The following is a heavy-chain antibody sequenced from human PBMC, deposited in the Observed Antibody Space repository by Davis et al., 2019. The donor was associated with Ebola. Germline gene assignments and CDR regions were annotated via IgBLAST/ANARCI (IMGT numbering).Heavy chain of an antibody. CDR2: IYTSGST. Sequence: LRLSCNVSGASISSGFFSWTWVRQPAGKGLEWIGHIYTSGSTNYNPSLKSRVSISVDKSKNHFSLKLTSVTAADTAVYYCARDRHDTSGYGFWGQGTLVTVSS. CDR1: GASISSGFFS. J-gene: IGHJ4*02. CDR3: ARDRHDTSGYGF. D-gene: IGHD3-22*01. V-gene: IGHV4-61*09.